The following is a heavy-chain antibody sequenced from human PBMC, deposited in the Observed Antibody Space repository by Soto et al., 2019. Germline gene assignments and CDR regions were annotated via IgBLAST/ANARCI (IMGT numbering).Heavy chain of an antibody. Sequence: GGSLRLSCAASGFTFSSYGMRWVRQAPGKGLEWVAVIWYDGSNKYYADSVKGRFTISRDNSKNTLYLQMNSLRAEDTAVYYCARVTMVRATDNDAFERWGQGTMVTVSS. CDR3: ARVTMVRATDNDAFER. CDR1: GFTFSSYG. D-gene: IGHD3-10*01. J-gene: IGHJ3*02. V-gene: IGHV3-33*01. CDR2: IWYDGSNK.